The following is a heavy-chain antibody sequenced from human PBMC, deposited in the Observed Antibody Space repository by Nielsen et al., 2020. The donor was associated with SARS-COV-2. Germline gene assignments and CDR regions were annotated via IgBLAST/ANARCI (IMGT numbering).Heavy chain of an antibody. Sequence: WVRQAPGQGLEGMGWINTNTGNPTSAQGFTSRFVFSLDTSVSTAFLEISSLKAEDTAVYYCASDRRDGYNSGLDYWGQGTLVTVSS. V-gene: IGHV7-4-1*02. CDR3: ASDRRDGYNSGLDY. CDR2: INTNTGNP. D-gene: IGHD5-24*01. J-gene: IGHJ4*02.